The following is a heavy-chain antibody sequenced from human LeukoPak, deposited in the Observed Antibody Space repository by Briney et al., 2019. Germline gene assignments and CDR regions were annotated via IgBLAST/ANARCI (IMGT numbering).Heavy chain of an antibody. D-gene: IGHD3-3*01. CDR3: ARDDYYDFWSGYYNWFDP. V-gene: IGHV1-46*01. Sequence: GASVKVSCKASGYTFTSYYMHWVRQAPGQGLGWMGIVNPSGGSTSYAQKFQGRVTMTRDMSTSTVYTELSSLRSEDTAVYYCARDDYYDFWSGYYNWFDPWGQGTLVTVSS. CDR1: GYTFTSYY. CDR2: VNPSGGST. J-gene: IGHJ5*02.